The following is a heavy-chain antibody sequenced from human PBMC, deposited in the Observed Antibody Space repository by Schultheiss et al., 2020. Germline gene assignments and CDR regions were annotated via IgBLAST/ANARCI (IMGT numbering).Heavy chain of an antibody. J-gene: IGHJ4*02. D-gene: IGHD2-8*02. CDR2: ISGSGGST. CDR1: GFTFSSYA. V-gene: IGHV3-23*01. CDR3: ARGGGGVALDY. Sequence: GGSLRLSCAASGFTFSSYAMSWVRQAPGKGLEWVSAISGSGGSTYYADSVKGRFTISRDNAKNSLYLQMNSLRAEDTAVYYCARGGGGVALDYWGQGTLVTVSS.